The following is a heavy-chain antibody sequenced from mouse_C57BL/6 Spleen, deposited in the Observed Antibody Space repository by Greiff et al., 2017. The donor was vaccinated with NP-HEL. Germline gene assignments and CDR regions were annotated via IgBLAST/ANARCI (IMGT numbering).Heavy chain of an antibody. D-gene: IGHD2-4*01. CDR1: GYTFTSYW. CDR2: IDPSDSYT. CDR3: ARIYYDYDVYAMDY. J-gene: IGHJ4*01. V-gene: IGHV1-59*01. Sequence: QVQLKQPGAELVRPGTSVKLSCKASGYTFTSYWMHWVKQRPGQGLEWIGVIDPSDSYTNYNQKFKGKATLTVDTSSSTAYMQLSSLTSEDSAVYYCARIYYDYDVYAMDYWGQGTSVTVSS.